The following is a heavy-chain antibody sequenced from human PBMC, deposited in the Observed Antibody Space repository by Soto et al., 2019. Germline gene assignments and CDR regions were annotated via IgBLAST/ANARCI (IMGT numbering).Heavy chain of an antibody. CDR3: ALIEYSSWSTGGDYYYYGMDV. J-gene: IGHJ6*02. V-gene: IGHV3-21*01. CDR1: GFTFSSYS. Sequence: LRLSCAASGFTFSSYSMNWVRQAPGKGLEWVSSISSSSSYIYYADSVKGRFTISRDNAKNSLYLQMNSLRAEDTAVYYCALIEYSSWSTGGDYYYYGMDVWGQGTTVTVSS. CDR2: ISSSSSYI. D-gene: IGHD6-6*01.